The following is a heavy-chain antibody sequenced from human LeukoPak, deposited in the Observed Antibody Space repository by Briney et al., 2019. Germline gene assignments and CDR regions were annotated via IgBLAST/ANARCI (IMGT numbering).Heavy chain of an antibody. Sequence: ASVKVSCKASGYTFTSYGISWVRQAPGQWLEWMGWISAYNGNTNYAQKLQGRVTMTTDTSTSTAYMELRSLRSDDTAVYYCARDHDSGSYSDYWGQGTLVTVSS. V-gene: IGHV1-18*01. J-gene: IGHJ4*02. D-gene: IGHD1-26*01. CDR2: ISAYNGNT. CDR3: ARDHDSGSYSDY. CDR1: GYTFTSYG.